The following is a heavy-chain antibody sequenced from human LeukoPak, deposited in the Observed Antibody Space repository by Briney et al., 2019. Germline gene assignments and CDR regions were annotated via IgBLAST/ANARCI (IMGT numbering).Heavy chain of an antibody. CDR3: ARASTMVNYYYMDV. CDR1: GYIFTSYN. J-gene: IGHJ6*03. Sequence: ASVKVSCKASGYIFTSYNMYWVRQAPGQGLEWMGIINSSGGSTNYAQKFQGRVTMTRDTSTSTVYMELRSLRSDDTAVYYCARASTMVNYYYMDVWGKGTTVTISS. D-gene: IGHD3-10*01. V-gene: IGHV1-46*01. CDR2: INSSGGST.